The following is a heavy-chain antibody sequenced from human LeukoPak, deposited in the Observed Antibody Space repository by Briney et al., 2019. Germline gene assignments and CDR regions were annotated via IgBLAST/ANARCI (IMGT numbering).Heavy chain of an antibody. J-gene: IGHJ4*02. CDR1: GYSISSGYY. D-gene: IGHD3-10*01. V-gene: IGHV4-38-2*02. Sequence: SETLSLTCTVSGYSISSGYYWGWIRQPPGKGLEWIGSIYHSGSTYYNPSLKSRVTISVDTSKNQFSLKLSSVTAADTAVYYCASPYGSGTFTPGFDYWGQGTLVSVSS. CDR3: ASPYGSGTFTPGFDY. CDR2: IYHSGST.